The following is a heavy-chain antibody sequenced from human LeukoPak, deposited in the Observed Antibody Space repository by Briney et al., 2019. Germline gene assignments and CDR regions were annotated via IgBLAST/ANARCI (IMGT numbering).Heavy chain of an antibody. CDR1: GFTFSSYA. J-gene: IGHJ4*02. CDR3: AKSRYSGYSVFDY. Sequence: GGSLRLSCAASGFTFSSYAMSWVRQAPGKGLEWVSTIDGSGGSTYADSVKGRFTISRDNSKNTLYLEMNSLRAEDTAVYYCAKSRYSGYSVFDYWGQGILVTVSS. CDR2: IDGSGGST. V-gene: IGHV3-23*01. D-gene: IGHD3-22*01.